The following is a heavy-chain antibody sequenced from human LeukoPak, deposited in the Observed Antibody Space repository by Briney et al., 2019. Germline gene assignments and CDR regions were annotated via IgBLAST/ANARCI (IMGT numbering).Heavy chain of an antibody. V-gene: IGHV3-53*01. CDR1: GFTVSSNY. J-gene: IGHJ4*02. Sequence: GGSLRLSCAASGFTVSSNYMSWVRQAPGKGLEWVSVIYSGGSTNYADSVKGRFTISRDNSKNTLYLQMNSLTAGDTAVYYCARNDYGDYGIDYWGQGTLVTVSS. CDR3: ARNDYGDYGIDY. D-gene: IGHD4-17*01. CDR2: IYSGGST.